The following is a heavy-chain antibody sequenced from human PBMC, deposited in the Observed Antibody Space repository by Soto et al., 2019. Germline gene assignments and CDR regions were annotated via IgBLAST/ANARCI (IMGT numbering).Heavy chain of an antibody. Sequence: SVKVYCKASGGTFSSYAISWVRQAPGQVLEWMGGIIPIFGTANYAQKFQGRVTITADKSTSTAYMELSSLRSEDTAVYYCARNSPIVVVTANPYYYYGMDVWGQGTTVTVSS. D-gene: IGHD2-21*02. CDR2: IIPIFGTA. J-gene: IGHJ6*02. V-gene: IGHV1-69*06. CDR3: ARNSPIVVVTANPYYYYGMDV. CDR1: GGTFSSYA.